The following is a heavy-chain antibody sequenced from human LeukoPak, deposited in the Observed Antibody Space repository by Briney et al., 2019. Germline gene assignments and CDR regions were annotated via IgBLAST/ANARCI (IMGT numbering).Heavy chain of an antibody. J-gene: IGHJ5*02. D-gene: IGHD3-16*01. CDR3: ARGSFRVLGPCPGWGP. V-gene: IGHV3-33*01. CDR2: IWYDGSNK. CDR1: GFTFSSYG. Sequence: PGGSLRLSCAASGFTFSSYGMHWVRQAPGKGLEWVAVIWYDGSNKYYADSVKGRFTISRDNSKSTLYLQMNSLRAEDTAVYYCARGSFRVLGPCPGWGPWGQGTLVTVSS.